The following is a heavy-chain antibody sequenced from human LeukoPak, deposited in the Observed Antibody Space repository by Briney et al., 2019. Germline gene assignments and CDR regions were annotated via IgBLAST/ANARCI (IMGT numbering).Heavy chain of an antibody. D-gene: IGHD7-27*01. CDR3: ASDLTVPPYNWFDP. J-gene: IGHJ5*02. V-gene: IGHV4-4*07. CDR2: IYNSGGT. Sequence: SETLSLTCTVSGGSIRSSHWSWIRQPAGKGLEWIAIIYNSGGTNYNPSLKSRVTISRDTSKNQFSLTLTSVTAADTAVYYCASDLTVPPYNWFDPWGQGTLVTVPS. CDR1: GGSIRSSH.